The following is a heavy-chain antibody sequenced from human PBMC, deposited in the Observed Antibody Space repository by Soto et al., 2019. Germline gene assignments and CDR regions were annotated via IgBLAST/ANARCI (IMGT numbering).Heavy chain of an antibody. Sequence: NPSETLSLTCGVSGGSISSGGYSWSWIRQPPGKGLEWIGYIYQSGSTFYNPSLKSRVTISLDKSKNQFSLNLNSVTAADTAVYYYARGGLLGYCGGATCHISFDYWGQGALVTVSS. CDR1: GGSISSGGYS. CDR3: ARGGLLGYCGGATCHISFDY. V-gene: IGHV4-30-2*01. CDR2: IYQSGST. J-gene: IGHJ4*02. D-gene: IGHD2-15*01.